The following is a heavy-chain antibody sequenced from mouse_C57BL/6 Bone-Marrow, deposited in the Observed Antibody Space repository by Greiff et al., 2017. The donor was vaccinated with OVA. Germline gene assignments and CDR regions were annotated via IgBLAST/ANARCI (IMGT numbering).Heavy chain of an antibody. V-gene: IGHV8-12*01. D-gene: IGHD3-3*01. J-gene: IGHJ4*01. CDR2: IYWDDDK. CDR3: ARKVSRGREDAMDY. CDR1: GFSLSTSGMG. Sequence: QVTLKESGPGILQSSQTLSLTCSFSGFSLSTSGMGVSWIRQPSGKGLEWLAHIYWDDDKRYNPSLKSRLTISKDTSRNQVFLKITSVVTADTATYYCARKVSRGREDAMDYWGQGTSVTVSS.